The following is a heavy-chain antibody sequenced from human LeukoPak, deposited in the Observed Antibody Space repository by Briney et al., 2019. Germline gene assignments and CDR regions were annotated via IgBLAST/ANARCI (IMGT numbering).Heavy chain of an antibody. D-gene: IGHD5-12*01. CDR3: ARDGVAALDY. J-gene: IGHJ4*02. CDR1: GFTFSSYG. V-gene: IGHV3-33*01. CDR2: IWYDGSNK. Sequence: GRSLRLSCAASGFTFSSYGMHWVRQAPGKGLEWVAVIWYDGSNKYYADSVKGRFTVSRDNSKNTLYLQMNSLRAEDTAVYYCARDGVAALDYWGQGTLVTVSS.